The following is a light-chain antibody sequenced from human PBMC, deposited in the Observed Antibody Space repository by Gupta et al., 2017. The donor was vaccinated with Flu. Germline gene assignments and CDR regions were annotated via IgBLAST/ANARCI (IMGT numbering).Light chain of an antibody. CDR1: QNVNSN. Sequence: EIVLTQSPATLSVSPGERVSLSCRASQNVNSNLAWYQQKPGQPPRLLIYGASTRATGVPARFSGNRYGTDFTLTVSSRQSEDSAVYFCQQDNIWPPLTFGGGTKVQI. J-gene: IGKJ4*01. V-gene: IGKV3-15*01. CDR2: GAS. CDR3: QQDNIWPPLT.